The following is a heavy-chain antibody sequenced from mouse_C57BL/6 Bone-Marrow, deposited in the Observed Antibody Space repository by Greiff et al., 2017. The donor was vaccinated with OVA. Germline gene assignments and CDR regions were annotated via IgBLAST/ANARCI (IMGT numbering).Heavy chain of an antibody. CDR1: GYSFTGYY. D-gene: IGHD4-1*01. Sequence: VQLQQSGPELVKPGASVKISCKASGYSFTGYYMNWLKRGPEKSLGWIGEINPSTGGTTYNQKFKAKATLTVDKSSSTAYMQLKSLTSEDSAVYYCARGGTSPFAYWGQGTLVTVSA. CDR3: ARGGTSPFAY. J-gene: IGHJ3*01. CDR2: INPSTGGT. V-gene: IGHV1-42*01.